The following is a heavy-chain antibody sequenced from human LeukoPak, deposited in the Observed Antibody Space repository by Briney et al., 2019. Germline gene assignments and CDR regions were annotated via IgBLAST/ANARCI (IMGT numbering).Heavy chain of an antibody. D-gene: IGHD3-10*01. CDR2: ISYSGST. J-gene: IGHJ5*02. Sequence: PSQTLSLTCTVSGGSISSTRYYWGWIRQPPGKGLEWLGSISYSGSTYHNPSLKGRVTISADTSKNQLSLNLNSVTAADTAVYYCARRPSGFDPWGQGTLVTVSS. CDR1: GGSISSTRYY. V-gene: IGHV4-39*07. CDR3: ARRPSGFDP.